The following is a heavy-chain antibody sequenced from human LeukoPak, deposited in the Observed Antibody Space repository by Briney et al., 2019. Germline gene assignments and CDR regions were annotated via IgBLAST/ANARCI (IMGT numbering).Heavy chain of an antibody. CDR2: IYHSGST. Sequence: SETLSLTCAVSGYSISSGYYWGWIRQPPGKGLEWIGSIYHSGSTYYNPSLKSRVTISVDTSKNQFSLKLSSVTAADTAVYYCARDGYDTDRHYYYYGMDVWGKGTTVTVSS. CDR3: ARDGYDTDRHYYYYGMDV. J-gene: IGHJ6*04. V-gene: IGHV4-38-2*02. D-gene: IGHD5-12*01. CDR1: GYSISSGYY.